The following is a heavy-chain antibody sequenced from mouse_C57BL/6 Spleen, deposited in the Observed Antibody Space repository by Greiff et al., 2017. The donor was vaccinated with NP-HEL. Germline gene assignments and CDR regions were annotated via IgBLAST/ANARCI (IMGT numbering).Heavy chain of an antibody. V-gene: IGHV14-3*01. CDR1: GFTITNTY. J-gene: IGHJ4*01. Sequence: VQLQQSVAELVRPGASVKLSCTASGFTITNTYMHWVKQRPEQGLEWIGRIDPANGNTKYAPKFQGKATITADTSSNTAYLKLSSLTSEDTAIYYCAREDSSGYLYAMDYWGQGTSVTVSS. D-gene: IGHD3-2*02. CDR3: AREDSSGYLYAMDY. CDR2: IDPANGNT.